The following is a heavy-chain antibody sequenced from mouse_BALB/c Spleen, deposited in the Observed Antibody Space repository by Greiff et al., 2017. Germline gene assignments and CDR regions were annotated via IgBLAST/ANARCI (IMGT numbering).Heavy chain of an antibody. Sequence: EVQVVESGGGLVQPGGSRKLSCAASGFTFSSFGMHWVRQAPEKGLEWVAYISSGSSTIYYADTVTGRFTISRDNPKNTLFLQMTSLRSEDTAMYYCARTQLGPYYAMDYWGQGTSVTVSS. CDR2: ISSGSSTI. CDR3: ARTQLGPYYAMDY. V-gene: IGHV5-17*02. J-gene: IGHJ4*01. CDR1: GFTFSSFG. D-gene: IGHD4-1*02.